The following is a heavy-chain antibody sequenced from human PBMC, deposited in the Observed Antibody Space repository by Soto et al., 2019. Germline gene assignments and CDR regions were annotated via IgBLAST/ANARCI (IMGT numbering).Heavy chain of an antibody. Sequence: ASVKVSCKCSGCTFIIHGIFWVRQAPGQGLEWMAWIYPYNGNTNYAQKFLGRVTLTTDTSTSTAYMDLRSLTSDDTAIYYCARDPNGAAGGGYWGQGTLVTVSS. V-gene: IGHV1-18*01. CDR1: GCTFIIHG. CDR3: ARDPNGAAGGGY. J-gene: IGHJ4*02. CDR2: IYPYNGNT. D-gene: IGHD6-13*01.